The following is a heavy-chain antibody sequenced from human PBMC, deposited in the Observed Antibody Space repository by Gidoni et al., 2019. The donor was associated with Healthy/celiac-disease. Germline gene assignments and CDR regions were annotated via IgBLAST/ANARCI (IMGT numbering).Heavy chain of an antibody. Sequence: EVQLVASGGGLVQPGRSLRLSCAASGFTFDDYAMHWVRQAPGKGLEWVSGISWNSGSIGYADSVKGRFTISRDNAKNSLYLQMNSLRAEDTALYYCAKGPHYYDSSGQGYFDYWGQGTLVTVSS. V-gene: IGHV3-9*01. J-gene: IGHJ4*02. CDR3: AKGPHYYDSSGQGYFDY. D-gene: IGHD3-22*01. CDR2: ISWNSGSI. CDR1: GFTFDDYA.